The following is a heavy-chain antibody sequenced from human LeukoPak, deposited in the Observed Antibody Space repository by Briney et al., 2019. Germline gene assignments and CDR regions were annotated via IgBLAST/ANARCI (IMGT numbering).Heavy chain of an antibody. V-gene: IGHV3-7*01. D-gene: IGHD1-26*01. CDR1: GFMFSSYW. Sequence: GGSLRLSCAASGFMFSSYWMRWVRQAPGKGLEWVANMKQDGSEINYVDSVKGRFTISRDNAKNSLYLQMNSLRVEDTAVYYCARVSGDGESSYRALDIWGQGTMVTVSS. CDR2: MKQDGSEI. J-gene: IGHJ3*02. CDR3: ARVSGDGESSYRALDI.